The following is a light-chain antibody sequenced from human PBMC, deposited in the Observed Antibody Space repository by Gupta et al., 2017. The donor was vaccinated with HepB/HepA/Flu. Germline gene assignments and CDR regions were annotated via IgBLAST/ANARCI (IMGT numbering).Light chain of an antibody. CDR1: SSDVGGYNY. J-gene: IGLJ2*01. Sequence: ISCTGTSSDVGGYNYVSWYQQHPGKAPKLMLYDVSKRPSGVPDRFSGSKSGNTASLTISGLQAEDEADYYCCSYAGSYTPVVFGGGTKLTVL. V-gene: IGLV2-11*01. CDR2: DVS. CDR3: CSYAGSYTPVV.